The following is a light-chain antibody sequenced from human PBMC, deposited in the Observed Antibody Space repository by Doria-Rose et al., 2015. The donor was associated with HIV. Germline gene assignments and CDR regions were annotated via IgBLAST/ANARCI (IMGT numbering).Light chain of an antibody. V-gene: IGKV3-20*01. CDR1: QSSSSTY. Sequence: TQSPGTLSLSPGERATLSCRASQSSSSTYLAWYQQIPGQALSLLIYDGSTRATGIPDRFSASGSGTDFTLTINRLEPEDFALYYCHQYGTSWTFGQGTKVEI. CDR3: HQYGTSWT. CDR2: DGS. J-gene: IGKJ1*01.